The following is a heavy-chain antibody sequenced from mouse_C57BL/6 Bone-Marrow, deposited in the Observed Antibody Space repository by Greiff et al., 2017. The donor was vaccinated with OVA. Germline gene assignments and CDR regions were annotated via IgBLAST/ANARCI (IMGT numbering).Heavy chain of an antibody. D-gene: IGHD1-1*01. V-gene: IGHV1-85*01. CDR3: ARLRDYYGSSYDWYFDV. J-gene: IGHJ1*03. Sequence: QVQLKQSGPELVKPGASVKLSCKASGYTFTSYDINWVKQRPGQGLEWIGWIYPRDGSTKYNEKFKGKATLTVDTSSSTAYMELHSLTSEDSAVYFCARLRDYYGSSYDWYFDVWGTGTTVTVSS. CDR2: IYPRDGST. CDR1: GYTFTSYD.